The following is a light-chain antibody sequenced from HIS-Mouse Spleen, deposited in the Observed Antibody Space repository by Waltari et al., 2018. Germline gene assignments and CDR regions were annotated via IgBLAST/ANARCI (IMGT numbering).Light chain of an antibody. J-gene: IGLJ2*01. CDR3: SSYTSSSFNVV. CDR1: SSDVGGSNY. Sequence: QSALTQPASVSGSPGQSTTISCPGTSSDVGGSNYVPWYQQHPGKAPKLMIYDVSNRPSGVSNRFSGSKSGNTASLTISGLQAEDEADYYCSSYTSSSFNVVFGGGTKLTVL. CDR2: DVS. V-gene: IGLV2-14*03.